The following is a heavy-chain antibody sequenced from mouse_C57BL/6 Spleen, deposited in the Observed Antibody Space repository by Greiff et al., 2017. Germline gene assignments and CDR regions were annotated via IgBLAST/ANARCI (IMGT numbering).Heavy chain of an antibody. CDR1: GYTFTSYW. CDR3: ARGGSSGYPAWFAY. Sequence: QVQLQQPGAELVMPGASVKLSCKASGYTFTSYWMHWVKQRPGQGLEWIGEIDPSDSYTNYNQKFKGKSTLTVDKSSSTAYMQLSSLTSEDSAVYYCARGGSSGYPAWFAYWGQGTLVTVSA. D-gene: IGHD3-2*02. J-gene: IGHJ3*01. V-gene: IGHV1-69*01. CDR2: IDPSDSYT.